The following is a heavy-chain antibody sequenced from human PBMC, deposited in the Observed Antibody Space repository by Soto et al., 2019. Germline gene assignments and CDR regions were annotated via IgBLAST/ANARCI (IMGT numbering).Heavy chain of an antibody. CDR1: GGSFSGYY. V-gene: IGHV4-34*01. Sequence: QVQLQQWGAGPLRPLETLSLTCGVSGGSFSGYYWAWIRQSPGKGLVWIGEINDRGSINYNPSLKSRVSISVDTSKNHYSLNLRSVPAADTAVYYCARESHDILTGPPWVWYFDLWGRGTLVTVSS. D-gene: IGHD3-9*01. CDR2: INDRGSI. CDR3: ARESHDILTGPPWVWYFDL. J-gene: IGHJ2*01.